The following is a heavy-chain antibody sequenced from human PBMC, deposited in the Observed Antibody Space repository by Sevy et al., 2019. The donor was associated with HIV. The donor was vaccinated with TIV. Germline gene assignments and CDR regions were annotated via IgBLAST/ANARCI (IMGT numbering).Heavy chain of an antibody. CDR1: GFTFSDHD. CDR2: TRNKADSYTT. V-gene: IGHV3-72*01. D-gene: IGHD6-13*01. Sequence: GGSLRLSCAASGFTFSDHDMEWVRQAPGKGLEWVDRTRNKADSYTTEDAASVKGRFTISRDDSKNSLYLQMNSLKTEDTAVYYCATHAGIAAAGRVFDYWGQGSLVTVSS. J-gene: IGHJ4*02. CDR3: ATHAGIAAAGRVFDY.